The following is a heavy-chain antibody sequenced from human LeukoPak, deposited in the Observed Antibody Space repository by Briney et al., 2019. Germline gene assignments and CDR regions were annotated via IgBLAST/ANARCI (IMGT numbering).Heavy chain of an antibody. V-gene: IGHV1-8*03. CDR3: AVAAAATRLGDAFDT. D-gene: IGHD6-13*01. J-gene: IGHJ3*02. Sequence: ASVKPSCKASVYTLTSYVVNWVRRATGEGLEGMGWINPNRGNTGDAQTLNGSVTIGRNPSISRPYMGLSSLRSEETAVYYCAVAAAATRLGDAFDTWGQGKVVTVSS. CDR2: INPNRGNT. CDR1: VYTLTSYV.